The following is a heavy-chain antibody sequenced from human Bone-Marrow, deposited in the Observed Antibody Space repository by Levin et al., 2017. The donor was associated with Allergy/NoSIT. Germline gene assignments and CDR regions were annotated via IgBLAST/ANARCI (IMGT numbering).Heavy chain of an antibody. CDR1: GFTFSSYA. D-gene: IGHD4-17*01. V-gene: IGHV3-23*01. CDR3: AKDLYGDYNMDV. Sequence: GESLKISCAASGFTFSSYAMSWVRQAPGKGLEWVSVISGNDGNTFYADSVKGRFTISRDNSKNTLYLQMNSLRAEDTAVYYCAKDLYGDYNMDVWGKGTTVTVSS. CDR2: ISGNDGNT. J-gene: IGHJ6*03.